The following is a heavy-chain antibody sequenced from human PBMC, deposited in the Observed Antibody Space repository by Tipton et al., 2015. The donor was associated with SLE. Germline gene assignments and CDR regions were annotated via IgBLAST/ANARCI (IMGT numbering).Heavy chain of an antibody. CDR1: GGSISSGGYS. CDR3: ARREGIAAAGIID. V-gene: IGHV4-30-2*01. Sequence: LSLTCAVSGGSISSGGYSWSWIRQPPGKGLEWIGYIYHSGSTYYNPSLKSRVTISVDRSKNQFSLKLSSVTAADTAVYYCARREGIAAAGIIDWGQGTLVTVSS. D-gene: IGHD6-13*01. J-gene: IGHJ4*02. CDR2: IYHSGST.